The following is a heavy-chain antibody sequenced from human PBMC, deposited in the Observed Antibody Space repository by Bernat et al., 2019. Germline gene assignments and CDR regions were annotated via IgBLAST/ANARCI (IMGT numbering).Heavy chain of an antibody. CDR2: ISSGGST. V-gene: IGHV3-66*01. Sequence: EVQLVESGGGLVQPGGSLRLSCAVSGFSVSDNYMNWVRQAPGKGLEWVSLISSGGSTDYADSVKGRFTISRDNPRNTLYLQMNSLRAEDTAVYYCASSSYYGNPLDYWGQGTLVTVSS. CDR3: ASSSYYGNPLDY. D-gene: IGHD3-3*01. J-gene: IGHJ4*02. CDR1: GFSVSDNY.